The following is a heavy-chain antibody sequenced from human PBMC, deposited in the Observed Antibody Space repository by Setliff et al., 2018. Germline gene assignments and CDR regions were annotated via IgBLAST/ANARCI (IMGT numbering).Heavy chain of an antibody. J-gene: IGHJ5*02. D-gene: IGHD3-10*01. CDR1: GDSISSRRNY. CDR3: ATDGPVLNGDYIS. CDR2: IYYSGST. Sequence: SETLSLTCTVSGDSISSRRNYWGWFRQPAGKELEYIGYIYYSGSTNYNPSLKSRVTISVDKSKNQFSLSLRSVTAADTAVYYCATDGPVLNGDYISWGQGTLVTVSS. V-gene: IGHV4-61*05.